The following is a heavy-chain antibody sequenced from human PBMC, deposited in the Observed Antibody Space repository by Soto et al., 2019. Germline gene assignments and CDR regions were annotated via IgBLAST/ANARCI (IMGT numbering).Heavy chain of an antibody. D-gene: IGHD3-3*01. CDR3: ASWPVLRFLEWLAPKHYYYGMDV. J-gene: IGHJ6*02. CDR1: GGTFSSYA. CDR2: IIPIFGTA. V-gene: IGHV1-69*06. Sequence: GASVNGSCKAAGGTFSSYAISWVRQAPGQGLEWMGGIIPIFGTANYAQKFQGGVTITADKSTSTAYMELSSLRSEDTAVYYCASWPVLRFLEWLAPKHYYYGMDVWGQGTTVTVSS.